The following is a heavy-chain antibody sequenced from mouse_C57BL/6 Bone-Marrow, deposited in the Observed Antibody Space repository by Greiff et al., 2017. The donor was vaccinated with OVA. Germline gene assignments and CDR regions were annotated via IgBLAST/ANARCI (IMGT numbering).Heavy chain of an antibody. CDR2: ISSGGSYT. CDR3: ARHWPRRGFAY. D-gene: IGHD2-12*01. J-gene: IGHJ3*01. CDR1: GFTFSSYG. V-gene: IGHV5-6*01. Sequence: EVKVVESGGDLVKPGGSLKLSCAASGFTFSSYGMSWVRQTPDKRLEWVATISSGGSYTYYPDSVKGRFTISRDNAKNTLYLQMSSLKSEDTAMYYCARHWPRRGFAYWGQGTLVTVSA.